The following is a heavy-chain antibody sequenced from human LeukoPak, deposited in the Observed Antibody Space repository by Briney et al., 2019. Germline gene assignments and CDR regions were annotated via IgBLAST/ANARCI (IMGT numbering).Heavy chain of an antibody. D-gene: IGHD3-3*01. Sequence: SVTVSCKGSGGTFSSYAIRWVRQAPAQGLEWVERFIPILGIANYAQKFQGRVTIAAYKTTITVYLKPRSLRADAAALYDCARAHLTILASDFDYWGQGTLVTVSS. CDR1: GGTFSSYA. V-gene: IGHV1-69*04. J-gene: IGHJ4*02. CDR2: FIPILGIA. CDR3: ARAHLTILASDFDY.